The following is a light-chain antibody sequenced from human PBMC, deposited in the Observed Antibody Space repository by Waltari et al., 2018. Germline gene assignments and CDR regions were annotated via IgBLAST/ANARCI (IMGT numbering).Light chain of an antibody. J-gene: IGKJ1*01. CDR2: DAS. CDR1: QGVSRT. CDR3: QKYGTIPAT. Sequence: EIVLTQSPGTLSLSPGERATLSCRASQGVSRTLAWYQQKPGQAPRLLIYDASTRATGIPDRFSGSGSGTDFSLTISRLEPEDFAVYYCQKYGTIPATFGQGTKVEIK. V-gene: IGKV3-20*01.